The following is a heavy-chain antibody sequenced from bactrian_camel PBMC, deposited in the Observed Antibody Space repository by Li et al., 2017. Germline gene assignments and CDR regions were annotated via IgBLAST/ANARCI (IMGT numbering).Heavy chain of an antibody. CDR2: FTSDGTP. Sequence: QLVESGGGSVQAGESLRLSCTMSGYNRHCMGWFRQTPGKEREGIAAFTSDGTPSYAESVKGRFTISSNAAETSLWLQMNSLKPEDTGMYYCAARIGEYCYSDSETCTYWGQGTQVTVS. J-gene: IGHJ4*01. V-gene: IGHV3S53*01. CDR1: GYNRHC. D-gene: IGHD4*01. CDR3: AARIGEYCYSDSETCTY.